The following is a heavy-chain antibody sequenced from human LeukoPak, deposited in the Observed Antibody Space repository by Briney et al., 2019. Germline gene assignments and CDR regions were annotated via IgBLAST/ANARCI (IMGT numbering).Heavy chain of an antibody. D-gene: IGHD5-24*01. CDR2: VDGYTGNS. Sequence: ASVKVSCKASGYTLSSYAISWVRQAPGQGLEWVGWVDGYTGNSKSAQKLQGRVTLTRDTSTNTAYMEMRSLRSDDTAVYYCARGRGRSVTGDYWGQGTLLTVSS. CDR3: ARGRGRSVTGDY. CDR1: GYTLSSYA. V-gene: IGHV1-18*01. J-gene: IGHJ4*02.